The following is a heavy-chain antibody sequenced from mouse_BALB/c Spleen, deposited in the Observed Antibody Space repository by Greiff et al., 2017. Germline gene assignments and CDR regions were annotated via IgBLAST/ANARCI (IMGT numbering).Heavy chain of an antibody. Sequence: QVQLQQPGAELVKPGASVKLSCKASGYTFTSYWMHWVKQRPGQGLEWIGEIDPSDSYTNYNQKFKGKATLTVDKSSSTAYMQLSSLTSEDSAVYYCARRGYRYDGYYAMDYWGQGTTLTVSS. CDR3: ARRGYRYDGYYAMDY. V-gene: IGHV1-69*02. J-gene: IGHJ2*01. CDR2: IDPSDSYT. CDR1: GYTFTSYW. D-gene: IGHD2-14*01.